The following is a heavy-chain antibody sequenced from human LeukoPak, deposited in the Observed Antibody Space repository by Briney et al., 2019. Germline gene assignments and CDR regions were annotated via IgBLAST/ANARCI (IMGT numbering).Heavy chain of an antibody. V-gene: IGHV4-34*01. CDR1: GGSFSGYY. CDR2: INHSGST. CDR3: ARGRGYSGSYYVRGTPYYFDY. D-gene: IGHD1-26*01. J-gene: IGHJ4*02. Sequence: KPSETLSLTCAVYGGSFSGYYWSWIRQPPGEGLEWIGEINHSGSTNYNPSLKSRVTISVDTSKNQFSLKLSSVTAADTAVYYCARGRGYSGSYYVRGTPYYFDYWGQGTLVTVSS.